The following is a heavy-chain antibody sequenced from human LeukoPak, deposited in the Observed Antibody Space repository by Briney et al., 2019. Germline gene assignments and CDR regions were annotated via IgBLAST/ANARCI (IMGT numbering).Heavy chain of an antibody. V-gene: IGHV3-48*03. CDR1: GFTLRSYE. D-gene: IGHD5-18*01. Sequence: PGGSLRLSCVASGFTLRSYEMNWVRQAPGKGLEWVSYIDSSGNTISYADSVKGRFTISRDNAKNSLYLQTNSLRAEDTAVYYCARDGYSYGMVFDYWGLGTLVTVSS. CDR3: ARDGYSYGMVFDY. J-gene: IGHJ4*02. CDR2: IDSSGNTI.